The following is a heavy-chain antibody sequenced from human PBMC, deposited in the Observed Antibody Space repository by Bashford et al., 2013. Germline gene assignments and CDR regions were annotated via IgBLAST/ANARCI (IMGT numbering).Heavy chain of an antibody. V-gene: IGHV1-2*02. D-gene: IGHD2-15*01. CDR1: GYTFTDYY. CDR3: ARARPGYCSGGSCYFDY. J-gene: IGHJ4*02. CDR2: INPNSGGT. Sequence: VASVKVSCKASGYTFTDYYIHWVRQAPGQGLEWMAWINPNSGGTNYAQRFQGRVTMTRDTSISTAYMELIRLTSDDTAVYYCARARPGYCSGGSCYFDYWGQGTLVTVSS.